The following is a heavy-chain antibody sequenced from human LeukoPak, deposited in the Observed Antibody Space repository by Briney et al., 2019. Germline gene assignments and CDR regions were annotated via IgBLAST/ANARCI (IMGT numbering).Heavy chain of an antibody. CDR3: ARLLGSTTSVDY. CDR2: INNDGSST. J-gene: IGHJ4*02. CDR1: GFTFSSHW. Sequence: GGSLRLSCAASGFTFSSHWMHWVRQAPGKGLVWVSRINNDGSSTSYADFVKGRFTISRDNAKNTLCLQMNSLRAEDTAVYYCARLLGSTTSVDYWGQGTPVTVSS. D-gene: IGHD2/OR15-2a*01. V-gene: IGHV3-74*01.